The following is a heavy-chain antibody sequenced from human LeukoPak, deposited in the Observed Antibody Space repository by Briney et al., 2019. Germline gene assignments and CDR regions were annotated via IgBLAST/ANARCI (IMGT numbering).Heavy chain of an antibody. D-gene: IGHD6-13*01. CDR2: IVVGSGNT. V-gene: IGHV1-58*02. CDR3: ARGSSSSWYDPIDY. Sequence: VASVKVSCKASGFTFTSSAMQWVRQARGQRLEWIGWIVVGSGNTNYAQKFQERVTITRDMSTSTAYMELSSLRSEDTAVYYCARGSSSSWYDPIDYWGQGTLVTVSS. J-gene: IGHJ4*02. CDR1: GFTFTSSA.